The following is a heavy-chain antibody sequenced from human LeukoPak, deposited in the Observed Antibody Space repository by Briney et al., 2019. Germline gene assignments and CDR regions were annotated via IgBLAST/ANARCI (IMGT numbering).Heavy chain of an antibody. CDR2: ISSGAGTR. CDR1: GFSFSSYE. J-gene: IGHJ5*02. V-gene: IGHV3-48*03. D-gene: IGHD2-2*01. Sequence: GGSVRLSCAASGFSFSSYEMNWVRQAPGKGLEWVSYISSGAGTRKYADSVKGRFSISRDNAKNSLYLQINSLRVEDTAVYYCAREDCSSTSCWFDPWGQGTLVTVSS. CDR3: AREDCSSTSCWFDP.